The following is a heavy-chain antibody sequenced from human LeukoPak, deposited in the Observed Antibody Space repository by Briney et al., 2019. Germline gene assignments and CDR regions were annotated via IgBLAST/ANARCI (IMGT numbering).Heavy chain of an antibody. Sequence: SETLSLTCTVSGGSINSYYWSWIRQPPGKGLEWIGYIYYSGSTNYNPSLKSRVTISVDTPKNQFSLKLSSVTAADTAVYYCARYYYDSSGYLDYWGQGTLVTVSS. CDR3: ARYYYDSSGYLDY. CDR2: IYYSGST. CDR1: GGSINSYY. D-gene: IGHD3-22*01. V-gene: IGHV4-59*01. J-gene: IGHJ4*02.